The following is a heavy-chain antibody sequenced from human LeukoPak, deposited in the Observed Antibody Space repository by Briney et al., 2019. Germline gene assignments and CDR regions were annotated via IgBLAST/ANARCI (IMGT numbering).Heavy chain of an antibody. V-gene: IGHV1-58*02. CDR3: AADSSGYYSFDP. J-gene: IGHJ5*02. D-gene: IGHD3-22*01. Sequence: GTSVKVSCKASGSTFTSSAMQWVRQARGQRLEWIGWIVVGSGNTNYAQKFQERDTITRDMSTSTAYMELSSLRSEDTAVYYCAADSSGYYSFDPWGQGTLVTVSS. CDR2: IVVGSGNT. CDR1: GSTFTSSA.